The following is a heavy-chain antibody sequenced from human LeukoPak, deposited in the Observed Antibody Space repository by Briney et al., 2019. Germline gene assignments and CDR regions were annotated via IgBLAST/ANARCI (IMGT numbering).Heavy chain of an antibody. J-gene: IGHJ4*02. CDR1: GDSVSSNSAA. D-gene: IGHD4-23*01. Sequence: SQTLPLTCAISGDSVSSNSAAWNWIRQSPSRGLEWLGRTYYRSKWYNDYAVSVKSRITINPDTSKNQFSLQLNSVTPEDTAVYYCARERLPTTVVAQFDYWGQGTLVTVSS. CDR2: TYYRSKWYN. CDR3: ARERLPTTVVAQFDY. V-gene: IGHV6-1*01.